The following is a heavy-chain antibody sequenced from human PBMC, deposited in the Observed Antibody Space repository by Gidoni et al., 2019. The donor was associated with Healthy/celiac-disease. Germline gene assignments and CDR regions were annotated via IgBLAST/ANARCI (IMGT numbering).Heavy chain of an antibody. CDR1: GFSLSNARMG. J-gene: IGHJ4*02. Sequence: QFTLKESDPVLVKPTDTLTLTCTVSGFSLSNARMGVCWLRQHPGKALEWLAHIFSNDEKSYSTSLKSRLTTSKDTSKSQVVITMTNMDPVEKATYYGARINGCGYDYVWGSYRPCYFDYWGQGTLVTVSS. CDR2: IFSNDEK. D-gene: IGHD3-16*02. V-gene: IGHV2-26*01. CDR3: ARINGCGYDYVWGSYRPCYFDY.